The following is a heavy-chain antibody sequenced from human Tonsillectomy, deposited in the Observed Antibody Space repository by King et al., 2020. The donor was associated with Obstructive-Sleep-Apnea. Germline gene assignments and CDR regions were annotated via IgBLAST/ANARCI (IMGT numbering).Heavy chain of an antibody. V-gene: IGHV4-38-2*02. D-gene: IGHD1-7*01. Sequence: QLQESGPGLVKPSETLSLTCAVSGYSITSGYYWGWIRQPPGKGLEWIASIYHTGNTYYNTSLKRRVIMSVDTSKNKFSLKLTSVTAADTAVYYCTREMGELLGFDFWGQGTLVTVSS. CDR3: TREMGELLGFDF. CDR2: IYHTGNT. CDR1: GYSITSGYY. J-gene: IGHJ4*02.